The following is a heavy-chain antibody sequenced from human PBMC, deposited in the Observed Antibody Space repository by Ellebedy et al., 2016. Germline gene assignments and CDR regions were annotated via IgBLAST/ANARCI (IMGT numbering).Heavy chain of an antibody. J-gene: IGHJ4*02. V-gene: IGHV3-53*01. CDR1: GFTVTNDY. CDR2: IDSGDNS. Sequence: GGSLRLSXVASGFTVTNDYMTWVRQAPGKGLEWVAVIDSGDNSYYADAVKGRFTISRDSPKNTLYLQMNSLRAEDTAMYYCARAAQWLIGRFDYWGQGTLVTVSS. D-gene: IGHD6-19*01. CDR3: ARAAQWLIGRFDY.